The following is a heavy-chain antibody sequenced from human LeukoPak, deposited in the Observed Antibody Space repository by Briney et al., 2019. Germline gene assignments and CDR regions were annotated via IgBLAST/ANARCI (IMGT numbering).Heavy chain of an antibody. Sequence: PGGSLRLSCAASGFTFSDYAMTWVRQAPWKGLEWVSSTAPAHYADSVKGRFTISRDDSKNTLFLQMNSLRAEDTAIYYCAKDSFSYNGVFDALDVWGHGTMVTVSS. CDR1: GFTFSDYA. J-gene: IGHJ3*01. V-gene: IGHV3-23*01. CDR3: AKDSFSYNGVFDALDV. D-gene: IGHD2-8*01. CDR2: TAPA.